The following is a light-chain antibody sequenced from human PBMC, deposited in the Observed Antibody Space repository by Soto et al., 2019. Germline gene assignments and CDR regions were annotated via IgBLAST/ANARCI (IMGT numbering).Light chain of an antibody. CDR1: QSLLHSDGKTY. Sequence: DIVMTQSPLSLPVTPGEPASISCRSSQSLLHSDGKTYLYWYLQRPGQPPQLLMSEVSDRFSGVPDRFSGTGSGTDFTLTISRVEAEDVGLYSCMQTKQLPLTFGPGTKVDIK. J-gene: IGKJ1*01. V-gene: IGKV2D-29*01. CDR2: EVS. CDR3: MQTKQLPLT.